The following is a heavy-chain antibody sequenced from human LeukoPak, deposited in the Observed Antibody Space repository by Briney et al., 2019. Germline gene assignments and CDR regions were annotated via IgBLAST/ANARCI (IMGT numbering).Heavy chain of an antibody. CDR3: ARAGGPVGGKEFDY. Sequence: SETLSLTCTVSGYSIDSGYYWGWIRPAPGKGLEWIGSIYHSGNTYYNPPLKSRVTISVDTSNNQFSLKLNSVTAADTAAYYCARAGGPVGGKEFDYWGQGTLVTVSS. J-gene: IGHJ4*02. CDR1: GYSIDSGYY. D-gene: IGHD6-19*01. V-gene: IGHV4-38-2*02. CDR2: IYHSGNT.